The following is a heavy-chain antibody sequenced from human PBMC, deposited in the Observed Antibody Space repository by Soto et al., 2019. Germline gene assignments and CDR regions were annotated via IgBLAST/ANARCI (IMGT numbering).Heavy chain of an antibody. CDR2: ISGSGGST. Sequence: GESLKISCAASGFTFSSYAMSWVRQAPGKGLEWVSAISGSGGSTYYADSVKGRFTISRDNSKNTLYLQMNSLRAEDTAVYYCAKAFLSIGARPHHYYFDYWGQGTLVTVSS. D-gene: IGHD6-6*01. CDR3: AKAFLSIGARPHHYYFDY. CDR1: GFTFSSYA. V-gene: IGHV3-23*01. J-gene: IGHJ4*02.